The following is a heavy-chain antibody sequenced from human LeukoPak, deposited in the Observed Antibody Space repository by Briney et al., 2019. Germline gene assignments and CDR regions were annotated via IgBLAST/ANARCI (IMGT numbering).Heavy chain of an antibody. V-gene: IGHV4-59*01. CDR2: IYYSGST. CDR3: ASSSGSYSFWGIDY. Sequence: PSETLSLTCTVSGGSISSYYWSWIRQPPGKGLEWIGYIYYSGSTNYNPSLKSRVTISVDTSKNQFPLKLSSVTAADTAVYYCASSSGSYSFWGIDYWGQGTLVTVSS. J-gene: IGHJ4*02. CDR1: GGSISSYY. D-gene: IGHD1-26*01.